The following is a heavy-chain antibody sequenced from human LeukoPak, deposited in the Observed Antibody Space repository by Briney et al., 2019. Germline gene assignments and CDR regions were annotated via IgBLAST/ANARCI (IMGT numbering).Heavy chain of an antibody. CDR2: IYYSGST. J-gene: IGHJ4*02. V-gene: IGHV4-59*08. CDR3: ARQTYCSGGSCYSEWDYFDY. D-gene: IGHD2-15*01. Sequence: KTSETLSLTCTVSGGSISSYYWSWIRQPPGKGLEWIGYIYYSGSTNYNPSLKSRVTISVDTSKNQFSLKLSSVTAADTAVYYCARQTYCSGGSCYSEWDYFDYWGQGTLVTVSS. CDR1: GGSISSYY.